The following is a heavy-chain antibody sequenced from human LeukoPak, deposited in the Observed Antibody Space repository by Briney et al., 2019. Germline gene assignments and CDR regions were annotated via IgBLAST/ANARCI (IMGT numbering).Heavy chain of an antibody. D-gene: IGHD3-22*01. CDR3: ARQYYDSSGYHYFDY. J-gene: IGHJ4*02. V-gene: IGHV1-69*13. CDR2: IIPIFGTA. CDR1: GGTFSSYA. Sequence: SVKVSCTASGGTFSSYAISWVRQAPGQGLEWMGGIIPIFGTANYAQKFQGRVTITADESTSTAYMELSSLRSEDTAVYYCARQYYDSSGYHYFDYWGQGTLVTVSS.